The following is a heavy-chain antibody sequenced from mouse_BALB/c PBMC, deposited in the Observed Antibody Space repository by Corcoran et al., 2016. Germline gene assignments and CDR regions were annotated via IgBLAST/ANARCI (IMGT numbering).Heavy chain of an antibody. V-gene: IGHV1-26*01. D-gene: IGHD3-1*01. CDR3: AREGAARAPLDY. J-gene: IGHJ2*01. CDR1: GYSFTGYY. Sequence: EVQLQQSGPELVKPGASVKISCKASGYSFTGYYMHWVKQSHVKSLEWIGRINPYNGATSYNQNFKDKASLTVDKSSSTAYMELHSLTSEDSAVYYCAREGAARAPLDYWGQGTTLTVSS. CDR2: INPYNGAT.